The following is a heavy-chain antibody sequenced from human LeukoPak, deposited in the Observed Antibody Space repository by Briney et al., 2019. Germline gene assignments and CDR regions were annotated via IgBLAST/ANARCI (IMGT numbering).Heavy chain of an antibody. J-gene: IGHJ4*02. V-gene: IGHV3-48*03. CDR1: GFTFSSYE. D-gene: IGHD3-10*01. Sequence: GGSLRLSCAASGFTFSSYEMNWVRQAPGKGLEWVSYISSGNSTIYYADSVKGRFTISRDNAKNSLFLQMNSLRAEGTAVYYCARGRISMIRGDQDYWGQGTLVTVSS. CDR3: ARGRISMIRGDQDY. CDR2: ISSGNSTI.